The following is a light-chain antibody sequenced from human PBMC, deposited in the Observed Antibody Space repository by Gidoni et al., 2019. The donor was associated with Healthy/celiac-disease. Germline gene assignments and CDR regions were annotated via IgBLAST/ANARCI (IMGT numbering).Light chain of an antibody. V-gene: IGLV2-14*01. Sequence: QSALTQPASVSGSPGQSITISCTGTSSDVGGYNYVSWYQHHPGKAHKLMIYEVSNRPSGVSNRVSGSKSGNTASLTISGLQAEDEADYYCSSYTSSSLSFGGGTKLTVL. J-gene: IGLJ3*02. CDR3: SSYTSSSLS. CDR1: SSDVGGYNY. CDR2: EVS.